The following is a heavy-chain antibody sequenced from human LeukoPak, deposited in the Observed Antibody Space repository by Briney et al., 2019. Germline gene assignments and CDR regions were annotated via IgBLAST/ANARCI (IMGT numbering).Heavy chain of an antibody. V-gene: IGHV1-2*02. CDR3: ALTTVTTIGWFDP. CDR1: GYTFTGYY. Sequence: ASVKVSCKASGYTFTGYYMHWVRQAPGQGLEWMGWINPNSGGTNYAQKFQGRVTMTRDTSISTAYMELSRLRSDDTAVYYCALTTVTTIGWFDPWGQGTLVTLSS. D-gene: IGHD4-17*01. CDR2: INPNSGGT. J-gene: IGHJ5*02.